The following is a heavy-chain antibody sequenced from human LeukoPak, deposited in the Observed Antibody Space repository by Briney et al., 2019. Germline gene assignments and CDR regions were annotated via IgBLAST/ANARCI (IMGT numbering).Heavy chain of an antibody. V-gene: IGHV4-61*02. CDR1: GGSISSGSYY. CDR2: IYTSGST. J-gene: IGHJ6*03. Sequence: PSQTLSLTCTVSGGSISSGSYYWSWIRQPAGKGLEWIGRIYTSGSTNYNPSLKSRVTISVDTSKNQFSLKLSSVTAADTAVYYCARSAKTPYYYYYMDVWGKGTTVTASS. CDR3: ARSAKTPYYYYYMDV.